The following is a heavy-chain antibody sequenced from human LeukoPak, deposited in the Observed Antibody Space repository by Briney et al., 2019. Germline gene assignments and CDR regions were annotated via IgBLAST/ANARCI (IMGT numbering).Heavy chain of an antibody. CDR3: ARGGLGELLRMYYFDY. D-gene: IGHD3-10*01. CDR2: IYYSGST. Sequence: SETLSLTCTVSGGSISSYYWSWIRQPPGKGLEWIGYIYYSGSTNYNPSLKSRVTISVDTSKNQFSLKLGSVTAADTAVYYCARGGLGELLRMYYFDYWGQGTLVTVSS. V-gene: IGHV4-59*01. CDR1: GGSISSYY. J-gene: IGHJ4*02.